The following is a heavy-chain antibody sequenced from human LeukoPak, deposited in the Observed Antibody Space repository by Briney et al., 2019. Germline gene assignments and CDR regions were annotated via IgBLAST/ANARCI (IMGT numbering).Heavy chain of an antibody. CDR3: AKAEIEEGLRYFDWLHDTPDYYFDY. Sequence: GGSLRLSCAASGFTFSSYAMHWVRQAPGKGLEWVAVISYDGSNKYYADSVKGRFTISRDNSKNTLYLQMNSLRAEDTAVYYCAKAEIEEGLRYFDWLHDTPDYYFDYWGQGTLVTVSS. J-gene: IGHJ4*02. CDR2: ISYDGSNK. V-gene: IGHV3-30-3*01. D-gene: IGHD3-9*01. CDR1: GFTFSSYA.